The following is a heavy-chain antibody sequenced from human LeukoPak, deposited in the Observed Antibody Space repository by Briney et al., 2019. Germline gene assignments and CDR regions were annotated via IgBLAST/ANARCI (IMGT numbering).Heavy chain of an antibody. J-gene: IGHJ4*02. Sequence: PGGSLRLSCTASGFTFGDYAMSWFRQAPGKGLEWVAFIRYDGSNKYYADSVKGRFTISRDNSKNTLYLQMNSLRAEDTAVYYCAKGLTYYYDSSGYCDYWGQGTLVTVSS. CDR1: GFTFGDYA. D-gene: IGHD3-22*01. V-gene: IGHV3-30*02. CDR3: AKGLTYYYDSSGYCDY. CDR2: IRYDGSNK.